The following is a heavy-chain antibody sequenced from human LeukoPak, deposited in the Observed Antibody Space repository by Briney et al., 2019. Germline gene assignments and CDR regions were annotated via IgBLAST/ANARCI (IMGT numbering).Heavy chain of an antibody. V-gene: IGHV3-23*01. CDR2: ISGSGGST. D-gene: IGHD4-11*01. J-gene: IGHJ4*02. CDR3: AKAGDYSYFDY. Sequence: GGSLRLSCAASAFTFSSYAMSWVRQAPGKGLEWVSSISGSGGSTYYAGSVKGRFTISRDNSKNTLYLQMNSLRAEDTAVYYCAKAGDYSYFDYWGQGTLVTVSS. CDR1: AFTFSSYA.